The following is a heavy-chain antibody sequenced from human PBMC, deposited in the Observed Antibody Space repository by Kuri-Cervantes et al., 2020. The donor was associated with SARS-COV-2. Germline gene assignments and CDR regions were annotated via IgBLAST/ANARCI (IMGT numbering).Heavy chain of an antibody. CDR2: IWYDGSNK. J-gene: IGHJ5*02. D-gene: IGHD6-6*01. Sequence: GESLKISCAASGFTFTNHGMHWVRQAPGKGLEWVALIWYDGSNKYYVDSVKGRFAISRDTSKNTLYLQMNSLRAEDTAVYYCAKDFRKGARPWGQGTLVTVSS. V-gene: IGHV3-33*06. CDR3: AKDFRKGARP. CDR1: GFTFTNHG.